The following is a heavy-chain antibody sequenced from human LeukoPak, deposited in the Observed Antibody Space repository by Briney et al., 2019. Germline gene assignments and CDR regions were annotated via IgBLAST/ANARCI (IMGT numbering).Heavy chain of an antibody. Sequence: SSVKVSCKASGGTFSSYAIIWVRQAAGQGLEWMGGIIPIFGTANYAQQFQGRVTITADESTSTAYMELSSVRSEDTAVYYCARDGCSSTSCSSHYYSYYYMDVWGKGTTVTVSS. CDR1: GGTFSSYA. V-gene: IGHV1-69*13. CDR2: IIPIFGTA. CDR3: ARDGCSSTSCSSHYYSYYYMDV. D-gene: IGHD2-2*01. J-gene: IGHJ6*03.